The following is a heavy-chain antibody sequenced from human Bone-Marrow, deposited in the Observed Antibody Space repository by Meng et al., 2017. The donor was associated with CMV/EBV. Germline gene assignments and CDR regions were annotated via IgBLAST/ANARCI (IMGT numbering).Heavy chain of an antibody. V-gene: IGHV1-69*05. CDR1: GYTFTGYY. Sequence: SVKVSCKASGYTFTGYYMHWVRQAPGQGLEWMGGIIPIFGTANYAQKFQGRVTITTDESTSTAYMELSSLRSEDTAVYYCARGPHGYNPWYFDYWGQGTLVTVSS. CDR2: IIPIFGTA. D-gene: IGHD5-24*01. J-gene: IGHJ4*02. CDR3: ARGPHGYNPWYFDY.